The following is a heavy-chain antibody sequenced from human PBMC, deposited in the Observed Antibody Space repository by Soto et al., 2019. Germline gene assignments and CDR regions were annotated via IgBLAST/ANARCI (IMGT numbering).Heavy chain of an antibody. D-gene: IGHD2-2*01. CDR3: ARVVPGAEAWFGP. CDR1: GGTFSIYA. J-gene: IGHJ5*02. V-gene: IGHV1-69*01. CDR2: IIPILGPA. Sequence: QVQLVQSGAEVKKPGSSVKVSCKASGGTFSIYAISWVRQAPGQGLEWMGGIIPILGPAKYAQKFQGRVTITADASTRTAYMDLTRLISEDTAVYYCARVVPGAEAWFGPWGQGTLVTVSS.